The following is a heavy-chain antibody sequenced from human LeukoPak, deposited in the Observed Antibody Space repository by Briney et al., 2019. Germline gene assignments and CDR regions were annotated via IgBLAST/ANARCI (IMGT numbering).Heavy chain of an antibody. V-gene: IGHV3-7*01. CDR3: ARGRQLGY. D-gene: IGHD6-13*01. J-gene: IGHJ4*02. Sequence: GGSLRLSCAASGFTFSNYWMSWVRQAPGKGLEWVANIKEDGSEKYYVDSVKGRFTISRDNARNSLYLQMNSLRAEDTAVYYCARGRQLGYWGQGTLVTVS. CDR2: IKEDGSEK. CDR1: GFTFSNYW.